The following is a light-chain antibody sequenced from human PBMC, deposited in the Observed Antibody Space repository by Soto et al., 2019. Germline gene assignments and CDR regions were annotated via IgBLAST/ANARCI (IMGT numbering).Light chain of an antibody. Sequence: EIVMTQSPATLSVSPGERATLSCRASQSISRNLAWFQQKPGQAPRLLISGASNRATGIPSRFSGSGSGTDITLTISSLQSEYFAVYYCQEYNNWPPYTFGQVTKLEI. J-gene: IGKJ2*01. CDR1: QSISRN. CDR2: GAS. V-gene: IGKV3-15*01. CDR3: QEYNNWPPYT.